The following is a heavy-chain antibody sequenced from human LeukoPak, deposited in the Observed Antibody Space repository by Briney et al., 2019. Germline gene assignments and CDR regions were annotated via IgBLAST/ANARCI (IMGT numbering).Heavy chain of an antibody. CDR1: GGSFSSYY. Sequence: SETLSLTCAVYGGSFSSYYWSWIRQPPGKGLEWIGEINHSGSTNYNPSLKSRVTISVDTSKNQFSLKLSSVTAADTAVYYCARVGATPRYYNYYGMDVWGQGTTVTVSS. D-gene: IGHD1-26*01. V-gene: IGHV4-34*01. J-gene: IGHJ6*02. CDR3: ARVGATPRYYNYYGMDV. CDR2: INHSGST.